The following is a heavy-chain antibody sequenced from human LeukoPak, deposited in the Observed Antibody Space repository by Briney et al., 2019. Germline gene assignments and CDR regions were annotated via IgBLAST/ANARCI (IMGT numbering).Heavy chain of an antibody. CDR3: ARNPMVYAGWWFDP. CDR1: GGSISSYY. J-gene: IGHJ5*02. V-gene: IGHV4-59*12. D-gene: IGHD2-8*01. Sequence: PSETLSLTCTVSGGSISSYYWSWIRQPPGKGLEWIGYIYYSGSTNYNPSLKSRVTISVDTSKNQFSLKLSSVTAADTAVYYCARNPMVYAGWWFDPWGQGTLVTVSS. CDR2: IYYSGST.